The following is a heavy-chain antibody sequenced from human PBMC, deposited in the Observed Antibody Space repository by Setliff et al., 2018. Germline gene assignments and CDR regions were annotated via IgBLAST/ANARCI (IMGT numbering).Heavy chain of an antibody. Sequence: ASVKVSCKASGGTFSSYGISWVRQAPGQGLEWMGRISAYNGNTIYAQKFQGRVTMTTDASTNTAYMELRSLTSDDTAVYYCARDTCSLTSCQDDYFDYWGQGTLVTVSS. CDR3: ARDTCSLTSCQDDYFDY. V-gene: IGHV1-18*01. J-gene: IGHJ4*02. CDR2: ISAYNGNT. D-gene: IGHD2-2*01. CDR1: GGTFSSYG.